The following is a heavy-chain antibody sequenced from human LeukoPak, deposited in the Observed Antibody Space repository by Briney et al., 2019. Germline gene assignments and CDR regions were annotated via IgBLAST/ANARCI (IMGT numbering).Heavy chain of an antibody. Sequence: SVKVSCKASGGTFSSYAISWVRQAPGQGLEWMGGIIPIFGTANYAQKFQGRVTITTDESTSTAYMELSSLRSEDTAVYYCAKMVQQLAPIDYWGQGTLVTVSS. CDR1: GGTFSSYA. CDR3: AKMVQQLAPIDY. D-gene: IGHD6-13*01. J-gene: IGHJ4*02. V-gene: IGHV1-69*05. CDR2: IIPIFGTA.